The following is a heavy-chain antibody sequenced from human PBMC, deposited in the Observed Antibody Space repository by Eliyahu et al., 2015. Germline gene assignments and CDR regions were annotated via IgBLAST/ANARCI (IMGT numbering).Heavy chain of an antibody. J-gene: IGHJ4*02. CDR1: GGTFRXNA. D-gene: IGHD6-19*01. CDR3: ARPSADNSGISKPFDY. V-gene: IGHV1-69*01. CDR2: VTPIFGTP. Sequence: QVQLVQSGAEVKKPGSSVKVSCKAAGGTFRXNAFSWVRQAPGQGLEWMGGVTPIFGTPNYAQKFQGRVTISADESTSTAYMELSSLRSEDTAVYYCARPSADNSGISKPFDYWGQGTLVTVSS.